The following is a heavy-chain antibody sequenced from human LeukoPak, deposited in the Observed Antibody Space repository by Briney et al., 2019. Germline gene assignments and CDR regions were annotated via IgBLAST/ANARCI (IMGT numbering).Heavy chain of an antibody. V-gene: IGHV3-23*01. CDR3: AKAKRWLRFPDAFDI. CDR2: ISGSGGST. CDR1: GFTFSSYA. J-gene: IGHJ3*02. Sequence: GGSLRLSCAASGFTFSSYAMSWVRQAPGKGLEWVSAISGSGGSTYYADSVKGRFTISRDNSKNTLYLQMNSLRAEDTAVYYCAKAKRWLRFPDAFDIWGQGTMVTVPS. D-gene: IGHD5-12*01.